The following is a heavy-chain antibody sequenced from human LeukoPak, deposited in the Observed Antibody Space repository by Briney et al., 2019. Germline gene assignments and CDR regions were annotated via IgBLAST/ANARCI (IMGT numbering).Heavy chain of an antibody. Sequence: PSETLPLTCTVSGGSISSSSYYWGWIRQPPGKGLEWIGSIYYSGSTYYNPSLKSRVTISVDTSKDQFSLKLTSVTAADTAVYYCARHLRNTGYISGWAETNYWGQGTLVTVSS. J-gene: IGHJ4*02. D-gene: IGHD6-19*01. V-gene: IGHV4-39*01. CDR1: GGSISSSSYY. CDR2: IYYSGST. CDR3: ARHLRNTGYISGWAETNY.